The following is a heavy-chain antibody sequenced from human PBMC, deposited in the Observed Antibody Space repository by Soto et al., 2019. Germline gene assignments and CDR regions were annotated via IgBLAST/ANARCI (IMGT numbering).Heavy chain of an antibody. D-gene: IGHD2-15*01. V-gene: IGHV1-2*02. CDR3: ARDRDIVSQFDP. Sequence: GASAKVSCKASGYTFTGYYIHWVRQAPGQGLEWMALINPNSGDTNYAQKFQGRVTLTRDTSINTVYMEVTSLRVEDTAVYYCARDRDIVSQFDPWGQGTLVTVSS. CDR1: GYTFTGYY. CDR2: INPNSGDT. J-gene: IGHJ5*02.